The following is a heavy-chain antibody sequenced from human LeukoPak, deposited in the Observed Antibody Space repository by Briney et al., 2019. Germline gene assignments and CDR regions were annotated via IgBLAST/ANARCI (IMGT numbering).Heavy chain of an antibody. D-gene: IGHD6-19*01. CDR3: ARPREQWLGNDAFDM. Sequence: SETLSLTCTVSGGSISSYYWTWIRQPPGKGLEWVGYIYYSGSTNYNPSLKSRVTISIDTSKNQFSLKLSSVTAAGTAVYYCARPREQWLGNDAFDMWGQGTMVTVSS. CDR2: IYYSGST. CDR1: GGSISSYY. V-gene: IGHV4-59*08. J-gene: IGHJ3*02.